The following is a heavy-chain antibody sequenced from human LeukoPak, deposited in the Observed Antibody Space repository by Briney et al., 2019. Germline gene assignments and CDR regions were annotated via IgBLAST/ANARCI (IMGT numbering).Heavy chain of an antibody. CDR1: GGSISSSSYY. D-gene: IGHD2-2*01. J-gene: IGHJ5*02. V-gene: IGHV4-39*01. Sequence: SETLSLTCTVSGGSISSSSYYWGRIRQPPGKGLEWIGSIYYSGSTYYNPSLKSRVTISVDTSKNQFSLKLSSVTAADTAVYYCARPKGVVPAAMHHNWFDPWGQGTLVTVSS. CDR2: IYYSGST. CDR3: ARPKGVVPAAMHHNWFDP.